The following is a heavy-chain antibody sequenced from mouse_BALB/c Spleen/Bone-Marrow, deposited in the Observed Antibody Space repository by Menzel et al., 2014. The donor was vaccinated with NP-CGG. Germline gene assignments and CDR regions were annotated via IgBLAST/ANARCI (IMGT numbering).Heavy chain of an antibody. Sequence: VQLQQSGAELVRPGASVKLSCTASGFNIKDTYMHWVKQRPEQGLEWIVGIDPANGNTKYDPKFQGKATITADTSSNTAYQQLSSLTSEDTAVYYCAYYRYDEGGFAFWGQGTLVTVSA. D-gene: IGHD2-14*01. J-gene: IGHJ3*01. V-gene: IGHV14-3*02. CDR1: GFNIKDTY. CDR2: IDPANGNT. CDR3: AYYRYDEGGFAF.